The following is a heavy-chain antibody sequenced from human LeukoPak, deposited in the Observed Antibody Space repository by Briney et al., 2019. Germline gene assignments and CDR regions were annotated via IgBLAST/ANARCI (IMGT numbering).Heavy chain of an antibody. CDR2: IYPDESNI. V-gene: IGHV5-51*01. D-gene: IGHD2-2*03. J-gene: IGHJ4*02. CDR1: GYRFATYW. Sequence: GASLRISCKGSGYRFATYWIAWVRQMPGKGLEWMGIIYPDESNIRYSPSFQGQVTISADKSISTAYLQWSSLKASDTAIYYCARPPSRGYSSSFEYWGQGTLVTVSS. CDR3: ARPPSRGYSSSFEY.